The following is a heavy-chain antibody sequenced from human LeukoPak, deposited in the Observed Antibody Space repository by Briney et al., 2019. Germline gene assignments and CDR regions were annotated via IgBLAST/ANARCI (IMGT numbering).Heavy chain of an antibody. D-gene: IGHD4-17*01. CDR2: IYFTGRT. Sequence: SETLSLTCNVSGDSISSSSYYWDWIRQPPGKGLEWIGSIYFTGRTYSNPSLKSRVTLSVDTSKNQFALNLRSVTAADTAVYYCARDLSTVPGVIGYWGQGTLVTVSS. CDR1: GDSISSSSYY. V-gene: IGHV4-39*06. CDR3: ARDLSTVPGVIGY. J-gene: IGHJ4*02.